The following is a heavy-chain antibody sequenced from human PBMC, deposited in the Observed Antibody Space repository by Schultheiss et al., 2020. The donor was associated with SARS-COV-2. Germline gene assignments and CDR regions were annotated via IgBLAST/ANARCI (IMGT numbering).Heavy chain of an antibody. D-gene: IGHD3-22*01. V-gene: IGHV3-15*01. CDR3: TTLEGGYRP. CDR2: IKSKTDGGTT. CDR1: GFTFSNAW. J-gene: IGHJ5*02. Sequence: GASLKISCAASGFTFSNAWMSWVRQAPGKGLEWVGRIKSKTDGGTTDYLAPVKGRFTISRDDSKNTLYLQMNSLKTEDTAVYYCTTLEGGYRPWGQGTLVTVSS.